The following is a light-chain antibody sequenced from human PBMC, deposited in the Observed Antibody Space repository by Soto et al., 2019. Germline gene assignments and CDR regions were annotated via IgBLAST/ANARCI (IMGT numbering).Light chain of an antibody. CDR2: GAS. Sequence: EIVLTQSPGTLSLSPGERATLSCRASHSVDRNLAWYQQKPGQPPRLLIFGASTGATGIPARFSGSGSGTDFTLTISSLQSEDFAVYYCQQYDNWPLTFGEGTKVDI. CDR1: HSVDRN. V-gene: IGKV3D-15*01. CDR3: QQYDNWPLT. J-gene: IGKJ4*01.